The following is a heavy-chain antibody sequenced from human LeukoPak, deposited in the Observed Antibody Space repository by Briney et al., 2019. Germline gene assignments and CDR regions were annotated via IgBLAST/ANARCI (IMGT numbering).Heavy chain of an antibody. CDR2: IYYSGST. V-gene: IGHV4-59*01. CDR1: GGSTSSYY. J-gene: IGHJ5*02. D-gene: IGHD2-15*01. Sequence: SETLSLTCTVSGGSTSSYYWSWIRQPPGKGLEWIGYIYYSGSTTYNPSLKSRVTFSVDTSKNHFSLKLSSVTAADTAVYYCARGAECSGNSCDGGNWLDPWGQGTLVTVSS. CDR3: ARGAECSGNSCDGGNWLDP.